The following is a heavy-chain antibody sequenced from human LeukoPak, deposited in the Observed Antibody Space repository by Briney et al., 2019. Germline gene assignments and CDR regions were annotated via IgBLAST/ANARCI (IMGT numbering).Heavy chain of an antibody. V-gene: IGHV4-59*01. Sequence: SETLSLTCTVSGGSISSYYRSWIRQPPGKGLEWIGYIYYSGSTNYNPSLKSRVTISVDTSKNQFSLKLSSVTAADTAVYYCARARPDYDILTGYYHMDFDYWAREPWSPSPQ. CDR1: GGSISSYY. CDR2: IYYSGST. J-gene: IGHJ4*02. CDR3: ARARPDYDILTGYYHMDFDY. D-gene: IGHD3-9*01.